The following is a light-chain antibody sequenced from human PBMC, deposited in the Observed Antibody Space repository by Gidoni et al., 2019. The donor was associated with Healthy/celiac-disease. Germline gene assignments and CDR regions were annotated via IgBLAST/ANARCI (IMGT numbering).Light chain of an antibody. V-gene: IGKV3-20*01. CDR3: QQYCGSLWA. CDR2: GAS. J-gene: IGKJ4*02. CDR1: PRVSSSY. Sequence: VLTQSRGPLSLSPAGRATLSCRASPRVSSSYFASYQQKPGQAPRLLISGASCSATSLPHRFSGSGSGADFTLTISRLVPEDFAVYYYQQYCGSLWAFGEGTKVEIK.